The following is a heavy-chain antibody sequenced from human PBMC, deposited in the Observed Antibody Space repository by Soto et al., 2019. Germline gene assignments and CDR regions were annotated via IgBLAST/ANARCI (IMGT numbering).Heavy chain of an antibody. D-gene: IGHD4-17*01. CDR3: AGSEVTDYGDYFWFDP. V-gene: IGHV1-69*11. CDR2: IVPILGTR. Sequence: QVQLVQSGTEVKKPGSSVKVSCKASGGTFRRQALSWVRQAPGQGLEWMGGIVPILGTRTYAQKFQGRVTITADQSTGTANMELSSLRSDDTAVYYCAGSEVTDYGDYFWFDPWGQGTLVIVSS. J-gene: IGHJ5*02. CDR1: GGTFRRQA.